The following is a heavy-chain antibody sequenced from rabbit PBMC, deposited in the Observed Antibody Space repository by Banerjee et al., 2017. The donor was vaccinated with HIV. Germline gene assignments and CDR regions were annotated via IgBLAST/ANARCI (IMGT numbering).Heavy chain of an antibody. V-gene: IGHV1S45*01. J-gene: IGHJ4*01. Sequence: QEQLEESGGDLVKPEGSLTLTCTASGFSFSNKYVMCWVRQAPGKGLEWIACIYTNGGSTWYASCVNGRFTISKTSSTTVTLQMTSLTAADTATYVCGRDYTGYVVYDGALDLWGPGTLVTVS. D-gene: IGHD7-1*01. CDR3: GRDYTGYVVYDGALDL. CDR2: IYTNGGST. CDR1: GFSFSNKYV.